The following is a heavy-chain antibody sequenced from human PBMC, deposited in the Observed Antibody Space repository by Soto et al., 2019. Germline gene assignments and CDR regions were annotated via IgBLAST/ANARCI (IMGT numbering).Heavy chain of an antibody. V-gene: IGHV4-31*03. CDR3: ARGMNVDTDFFAY. J-gene: IGHJ4*02. Sequence: KASETLSLTCTVSGGSISSGGYYWSWIRQHPGKGLEWIGYIYYSGSTYYNPSLKSRVTISVDTSKNQFSLKLSSVTAADTAVYYCARGMNVDTDFFAYWGQGTLVTVSS. CDR2: IYYSGST. D-gene: IGHD5-18*01. CDR1: GGSISSGGYY.